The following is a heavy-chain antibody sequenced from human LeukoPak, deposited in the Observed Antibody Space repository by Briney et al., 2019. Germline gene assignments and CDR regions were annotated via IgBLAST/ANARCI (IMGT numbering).Heavy chain of an antibody. CDR1: GFTFSSYT. CDR2: ISHHETSE. J-gene: IGHJ4*02. CDR3: ARDVSVLVISFGFDS. D-gene: IGHD3-22*01. V-gene: IGHV3-30-3*01. Sequence: PGGSLRLSCAASGFTFSSYTMHWVRQAPGKGLEWVAVISHHETSEYYADSVKGRFTISRDNSKNTLYLQMNSLRAEDTAVYYCARDVSVLVISFGFDSWGQGTLVTVSS.